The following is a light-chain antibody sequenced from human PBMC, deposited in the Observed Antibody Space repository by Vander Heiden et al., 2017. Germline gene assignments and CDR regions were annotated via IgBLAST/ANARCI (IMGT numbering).Light chain of an antibody. V-gene: IGKV3-11*01. J-gene: IGKJ2*01. CDR3: HQGNYWPRT. CDR2: DAS. CDR1: QSVTNR. Sequence: DIVLTQSPATLYLSPGERATLSCRASQSVTNRLAWYQQKAGQAPRLLISDASSRATGVPARFSDSGSGTDFTLTISSREPEDFAVYYWHQGNYWPRTFGQGTKVESK.